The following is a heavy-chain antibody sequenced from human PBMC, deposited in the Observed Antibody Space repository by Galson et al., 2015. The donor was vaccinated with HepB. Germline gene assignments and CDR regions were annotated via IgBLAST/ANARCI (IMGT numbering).Heavy chain of an antibody. CDR2: ISAYNGNT. Sequence: SVKVSCKASGYTFTSYGISWVRQAPGQGLEWMGWISAYNGNTNYAQKLQGRVTMTTDTSTSTAYMELRSLRSDDTAVYYCARGRPYPTSGVYYFDYWGQGTLVTVSS. V-gene: IGHV1-18*01. J-gene: IGHJ4*02. CDR1: GYTFTSYG. D-gene: IGHD1-26*01. CDR3: ARGRPYPTSGVYYFDY.